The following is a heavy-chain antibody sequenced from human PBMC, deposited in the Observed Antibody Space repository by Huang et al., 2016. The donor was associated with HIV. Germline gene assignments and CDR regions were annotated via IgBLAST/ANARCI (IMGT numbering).Heavy chain of an antibody. D-gene: IGHD3-22*01. Sequence: QVQLVQSGAEVKKPGASVKVSCKASGFNFNNYDFNWVRQASGQGLEWMGWMNPKGGNNGEAKKFQGRVTITRNTSITTAYRELRSLRSEDTAVYYCARARGFLYDSTGYYSRYYFDSWGQGTLVTISS. J-gene: IGHJ4*02. CDR1: GFNFNNYD. CDR2: MNPKGGNN. CDR3: ARARGFLYDSTGYYSRYYFDS. V-gene: IGHV1-8*03.